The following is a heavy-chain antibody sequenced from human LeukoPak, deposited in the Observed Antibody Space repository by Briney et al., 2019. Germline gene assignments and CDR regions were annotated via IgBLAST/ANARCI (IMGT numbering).Heavy chain of an antibody. CDR3: AKGYCSSTSCYPIDP. J-gene: IGHJ5*02. V-gene: IGHV3-30*18. D-gene: IGHD2-2*01. CDR2: ISYDGSNK. CDR1: GFTFSGYG. Sequence: GGSLRLSCAASGFTFSGYGMHWVRQAPGKGLEWVAVISYDGSNKYYADSVKGRFTISRDNSKNTLHLQMNSLRGEDTAAYYCAKGYCSSTSCYPIDPWGQGTLVTVSS.